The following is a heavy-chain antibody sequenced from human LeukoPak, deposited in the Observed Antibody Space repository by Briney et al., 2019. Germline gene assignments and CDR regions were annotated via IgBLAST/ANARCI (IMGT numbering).Heavy chain of an antibody. CDR2: ISWNNGSI. D-gene: IGHD5-12*01. Sequence: GGSLRLSCAASGFTFDDYAMHWVRQAPGKGLEWVSGISWNNGSIGYADSVKGRFTISRDNAKNSLYLQMNSLRAEDTALYYCAKGRYSGYDIQPQSAAAVDYWGQGTLVTVSS. CDR1: GFTFDDYA. CDR3: AKGRYSGYDIQPQSAAAVDY. J-gene: IGHJ4*02. V-gene: IGHV3-9*01.